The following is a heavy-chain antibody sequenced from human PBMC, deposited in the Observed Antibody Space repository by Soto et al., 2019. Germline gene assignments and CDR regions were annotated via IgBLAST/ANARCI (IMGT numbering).Heavy chain of an antibody. J-gene: IGHJ6*02. Sequence: QVQMVESGGGVVQPGRSLRLSCAASGFTFSSYGMLWVRQAPGKGLEWVAVIWYDGSNKYYADSVKGRFTISRDNSKNTLYLQMNSLRAEDTAVYYCARDVSPSSSWYVDYYYGMDVWGQGTTVTVSS. CDR2: IWYDGSNK. CDR1: GFTFSSYG. CDR3: ARDVSPSSSWYVDYYYGMDV. D-gene: IGHD6-13*01. V-gene: IGHV3-33*01.